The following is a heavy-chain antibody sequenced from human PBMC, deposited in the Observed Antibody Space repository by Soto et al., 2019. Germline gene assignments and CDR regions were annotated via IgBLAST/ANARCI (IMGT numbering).Heavy chain of an antibody. CDR3: ARGSSIAGLYYGMDV. D-gene: IGHD6-6*01. J-gene: IGHJ6*02. CDR2: MYHSGST. V-gene: IGHV4-30-2*01. Sequence: LSLTCAVSGGSISSGGYSWSWIRQPPGKGLEWIGYMYHSGSTYYNPSLKSRVTISIDRSKNQFSLKLSSVTAADTAVYYCARGSSIAGLYYGMDVWGQGTTVTVS. CDR1: GGSISSGGYS.